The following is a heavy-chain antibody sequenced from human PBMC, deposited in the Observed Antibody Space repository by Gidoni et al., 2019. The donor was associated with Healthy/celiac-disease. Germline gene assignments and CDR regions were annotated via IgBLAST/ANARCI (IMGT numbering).Heavy chain of an antibody. J-gene: IGHJ6*02. CDR1: GYTLTGSY. Sequence: QVQLVQSGAEVKKPGASLKASCKASGYTLTGSYMHWVRHAPGPGLEWMGWINPNSGGTNYAQKFQGRVTMTRDTSISTAYMELSRLRSDDTAVYYCARDWAHKLPDCSSTSCSDLRYYYYYGMDVWGQGTTVTVSS. CDR3: ARDWAHKLPDCSSTSCSDLRYYYYYGMDV. V-gene: IGHV1-2*02. CDR2: INPNSGGT. D-gene: IGHD2-2*01.